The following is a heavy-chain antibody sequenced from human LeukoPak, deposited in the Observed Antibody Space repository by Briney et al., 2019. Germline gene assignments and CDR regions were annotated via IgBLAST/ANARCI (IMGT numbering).Heavy chain of an antibody. CDR1: GFTFSGSA. D-gene: IGHD4-23*01. CDR3: TRLSGGNSDSYYYGLDV. J-gene: IGHJ6*02. Sequence: QTGGSLKLSCAASGFTFSGSAIHWVRLASGKGLEWVARIKTKAESYATAYVASVKGRFTISRDDSKNTAYLQMDSLKTEDTAMYYCTRLSGGNSDSYYYGLDVWGQGTTVTVSS. V-gene: IGHV3-73*01. CDR2: IKTKAESYAT.